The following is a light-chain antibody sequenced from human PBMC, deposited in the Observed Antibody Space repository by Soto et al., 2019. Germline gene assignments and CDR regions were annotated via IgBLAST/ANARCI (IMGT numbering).Light chain of an antibody. Sequence: EIVLTQSPGTLSLSPGERATLSCRASQYLSSSYLVWYQQKPGQAPRPLIYAASSRATGIPDRFSGSGSATEYTLTISRVEPDDFAVYYCQQQGTFGQGTKLEIK. J-gene: IGKJ2*01. V-gene: IGKV3-20*01. CDR3: QQQGT. CDR2: AAS. CDR1: QYLSSSY.